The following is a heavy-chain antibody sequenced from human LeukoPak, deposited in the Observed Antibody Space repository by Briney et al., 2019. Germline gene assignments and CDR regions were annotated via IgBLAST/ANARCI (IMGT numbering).Heavy chain of an antibody. CDR3: IKEGGSYHGYFDS. CDR2: IRWDSGYF. J-gene: IGHJ4*02. Sequence: PGGSLRLSCAASGFTFGDYAMHWVRQGPGKGPEWVSGIRWDSGYFAYTGSVKGRFTTSRDNAKNFLYLQMQSLRVEDTALYYCIKEGGSYHGYFDSWGQGTLVTVSS. V-gene: IGHV3-9*01. CDR1: GFTFGDYA. D-gene: IGHD3-16*02.